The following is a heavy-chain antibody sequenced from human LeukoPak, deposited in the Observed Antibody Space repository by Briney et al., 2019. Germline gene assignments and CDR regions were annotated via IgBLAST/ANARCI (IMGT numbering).Heavy chain of an antibody. CDR1: GDSVSSNSAA. Sequence: SQTLSLTCAISGDSVSSNSAAWNWIRQSPSRGLEWLGRTYYRSKWYNDYAVSVKSRITINPDTSKNQFSLQLNSVTPEDTAVYYCARSGQYYDFWSGSGYYFDYWGQGTLVTVSS. V-gene: IGHV6-1*01. J-gene: IGHJ4*02. CDR2: TYYRSKWYN. D-gene: IGHD3-3*01. CDR3: ARSGQYYDFWSGSGYYFDY.